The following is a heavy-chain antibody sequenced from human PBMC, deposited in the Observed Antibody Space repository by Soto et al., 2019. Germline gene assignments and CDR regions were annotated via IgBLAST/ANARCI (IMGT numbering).Heavy chain of an antibody. Sequence: GGSLRLSCAASGFTFSSYSMNWVRQAPGKGLEWVSYISSSSSTIYYADSVKGRFTISRDNAKNSLYLQMNSLRDEDTAVYYCARDRDGSYYYYYGMDVWGQGTTVTVSS. J-gene: IGHJ6*02. CDR3: ARDRDGSYYYYYGMDV. CDR1: GFTFSSYS. V-gene: IGHV3-48*02. CDR2: ISSSSSTI. D-gene: IGHD1-26*01.